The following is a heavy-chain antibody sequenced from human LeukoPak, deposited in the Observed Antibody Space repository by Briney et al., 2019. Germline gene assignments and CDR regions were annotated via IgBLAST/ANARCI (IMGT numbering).Heavy chain of an antibody. J-gene: IGHJ4*03. D-gene: IGHD3-10*01. CDR2: INPSGGST. CDR3: ARVPLITMVRGVPYYFDY. CDR1: GYTFTSYY. V-gene: IGHV1-46*01. Sequence: GASVKVSCKASGYTFTSYYMHWVRQAPGQGLEWMGIINPSGGSTSYAQRFQGRVTMTRDTSTSTVYMELSSLRAEDTAVYYCARVPLITMVRGVPYYFDYWGQGTMVTVS.